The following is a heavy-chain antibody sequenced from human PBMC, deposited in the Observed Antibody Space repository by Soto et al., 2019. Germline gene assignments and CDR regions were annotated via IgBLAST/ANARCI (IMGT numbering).Heavy chain of an antibody. J-gene: IGHJ4*02. V-gene: IGHV2-5*02. CDR3: AHMRAAKFDY. CDR2: IYWDDDQ. D-gene: IGHD2-15*01. CDR1: GVSLSTGGVG. Sequence: QITLKESGPTLVKPTQTLTLTCNVSGVSLSTGGVGVGWIRQPPGKALEWLALIYWDDDQRSSPSLKSRLTSTKDTSKNQVVLTMTNMAPEDTATYYCAHMRAAKFDYWCQGTLVTVSS.